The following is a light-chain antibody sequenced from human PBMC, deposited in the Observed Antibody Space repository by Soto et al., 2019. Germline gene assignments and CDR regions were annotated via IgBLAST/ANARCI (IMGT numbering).Light chain of an antibody. CDR3: QHYNSYSEA. V-gene: IGKV3D-20*01. CDR1: QSVSSSY. CDR2: DTS. J-gene: IGKJ1*01. Sequence: IVLTQSPATLSSSPGERATLSCGASQSVSSSYVAWYQHKPGLAPRLLIHDTSSRAIGIPDRFSGSGSGTDFTLTISSLQPDDFATYYCQHYNSYSEALGQGTKVDIK.